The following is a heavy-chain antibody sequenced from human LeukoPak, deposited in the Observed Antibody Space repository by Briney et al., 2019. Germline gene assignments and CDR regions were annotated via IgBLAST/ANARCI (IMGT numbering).Heavy chain of an antibody. Sequence: SETLSLTCTVSGGSINSHYWTWIRQSPGKGLEWIGDIYYSGSTKYNPSLKSRVTISVDTPKNDLSLRLTSVLAADTTIYYCLRRGNTGWNYFDCWGQGILVTVSS. CDR2: IYYSGST. J-gene: IGHJ4*02. D-gene: IGHD6-19*01. V-gene: IGHV4-59*08. CDR3: LRRGNTGWNYFDC. CDR1: GGSINSHY.